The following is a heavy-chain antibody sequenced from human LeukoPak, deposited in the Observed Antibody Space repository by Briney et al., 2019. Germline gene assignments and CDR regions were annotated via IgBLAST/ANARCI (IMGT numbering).Heavy chain of an antibody. CDR3: ARASRDGYLYYFDY. J-gene: IGHJ4*02. Sequence: GGSLRLSCVASGFTFGKYWMSWVRQAPGKGLEWVANIKLDGSEKNYVDSVKGRFTISRDNTKNSLYLQMNSLRAEDTAVFYCARASRDGYLYYFDYWGQGTLVTVSS. CDR2: IKLDGSEK. V-gene: IGHV3-7*03. CDR1: GFTFGKYW. D-gene: IGHD5-24*01.